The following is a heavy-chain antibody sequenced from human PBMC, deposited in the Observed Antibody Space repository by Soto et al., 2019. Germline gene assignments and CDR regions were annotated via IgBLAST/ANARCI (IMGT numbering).Heavy chain of an antibody. CDR1: GYTFSNDW. D-gene: IGHD2-2*01. Sequence: PGESLKISCKGSGYTFSNDWIGWVRQMPGKGLEWMGIIYPGDSDTKYSPSFQGQVTISVDKSISTAYLQWSSLKASDTALYFCALHSASSPRPFDCWGQGTQVTVSS. J-gene: IGHJ4*02. V-gene: IGHV5-51*01. CDR3: ALHSASSPRPFDC. CDR2: IYPGDSDT.